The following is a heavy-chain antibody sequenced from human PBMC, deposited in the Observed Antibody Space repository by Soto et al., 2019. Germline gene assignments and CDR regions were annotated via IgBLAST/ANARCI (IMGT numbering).Heavy chain of an antibody. CDR1: GFTFSSYA. Sequence: GGSMRLSSAASGFTFSSYAMSWVRQAPGKGLEWVSAISGSGGSTYYADSVKGRFTISRDNSKNTLYLQMNSLRAEDTAVYYCAKDQYYYDSSGYYYGWFDPWGQGTLVTVSS. CDR2: ISGSGGST. CDR3: AKDQYYYDSSGYYYGWFDP. V-gene: IGHV3-23*01. D-gene: IGHD3-22*01. J-gene: IGHJ5*02.